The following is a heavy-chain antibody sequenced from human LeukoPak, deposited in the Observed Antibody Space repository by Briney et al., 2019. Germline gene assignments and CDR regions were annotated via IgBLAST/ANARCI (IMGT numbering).Heavy chain of an antibody. CDR3: ARDSGDRSGYVGAFDI. D-gene: IGHD3-22*01. CDR1: GGSISSYY. Sequence: SETLSLTCTVSGGSISSYYWSWIRQPPGKGLEWIGYIYYSGSAYYNPSLKSRVTISIDTSKKQFSLKVNSVTAADTAVYYCARDSGDRSGYVGAFDIWGQGTMVTVSS. J-gene: IGHJ3*02. CDR2: IYYSGSA. V-gene: IGHV4-59*12.